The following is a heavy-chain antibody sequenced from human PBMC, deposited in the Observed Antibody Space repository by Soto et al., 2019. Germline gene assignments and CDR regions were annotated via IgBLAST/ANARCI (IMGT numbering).Heavy chain of an antibody. J-gene: IGHJ2*01. CDR2: INPKNGAT. Sequence: VELVQSGAEVKKPGASVKVSCRASTYDFIGYYMHWVRQAPGQGLEWMGWINPKNGATMYAQNFQGRVTVTRDRSIGTVYMELRSLRSDDTAVYYCAPSWEFFWYFDLWGRGTLITVSS. CDR1: TYDFIGYY. D-gene: IGHD3-10*01. CDR3: APSWEFFWYFDL. V-gene: IGHV1-2*02.